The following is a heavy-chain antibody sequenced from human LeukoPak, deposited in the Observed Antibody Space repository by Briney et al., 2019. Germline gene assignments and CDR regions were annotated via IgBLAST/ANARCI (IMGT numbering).Heavy chain of an antibody. J-gene: IGHJ6*03. CDR3: ARQPHYYYYYMDV. Sequence: SETLSLTCTVSGGSISSGGYYWSWIRQPPGKGLEWIGYIYHSGSTYYNPSLKSRVTISVDRSKNQFSLKLSSVTAADTAVYYCARQPHYYYYYMDVWGKGTTVTVSS. V-gene: IGHV4-30-2*01. CDR1: GGSISSGGYY. CDR2: IYHSGST.